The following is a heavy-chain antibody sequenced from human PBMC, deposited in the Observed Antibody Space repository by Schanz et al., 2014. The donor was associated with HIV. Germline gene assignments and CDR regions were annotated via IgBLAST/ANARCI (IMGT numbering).Heavy chain of an antibody. V-gene: IGHV3-21*04. CDR3: ARVFGRTYGLPDY. Sequence: EVQLVESGGGLVQPGGSLRLSCAASGFTFSRYWMTWVRQAPGKGLEWVSSISVTGDNTYYADSVKGRFTISRDNARTSLYLQMNSLRAEDTAVYYCARVFGRTYGLPDYWGQGTLVTVSS. D-gene: IGHD3-10*01. CDR2: ISVTGDNT. CDR1: GFTFSRYW. J-gene: IGHJ4*02.